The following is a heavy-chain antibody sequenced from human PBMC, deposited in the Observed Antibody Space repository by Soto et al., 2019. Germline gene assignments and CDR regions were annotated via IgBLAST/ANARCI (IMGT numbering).Heavy chain of an antibody. J-gene: IGHJ4*02. Sequence: GSLRLSCAAPGFTVSINYMSWVRQAPGKGLEGGSVIYSGGSTYYADSVKSRFTISRDNSKNTLYLQINSLRAEDTAVYYCPRETYYGGPLHWGQETRATVS. D-gene: IGHD4-17*01. CDR1: GFTVSINY. CDR3: PRETYYGGPLH. V-gene: IGHV3-53*01. CDR2: IYSGGST.